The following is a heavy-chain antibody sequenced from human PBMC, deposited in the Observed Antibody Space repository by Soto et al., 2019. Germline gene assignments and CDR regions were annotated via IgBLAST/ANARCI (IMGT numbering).Heavy chain of an antibody. CDR2: IYYSGST. J-gene: IGHJ4*01. V-gene: IGHV4-31*03. D-gene: IGHD3-22*01. CDR3: ARVANNYELFDF. CDR1: GDPIRSGGYY. Sequence: SATLSLTCTVSGDPIRSGGYYWSWTRQYQGKGLEWIGYIYYSGSTYYNPSLKIRFLISVVTFKNHFSLKLNSVFASDTAVYFCARVANNYELFDFSSRGSLVIVSS.